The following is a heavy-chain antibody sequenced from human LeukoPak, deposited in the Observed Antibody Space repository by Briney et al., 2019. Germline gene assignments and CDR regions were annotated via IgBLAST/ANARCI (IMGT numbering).Heavy chain of an antibody. CDR1: GYTFTGYY. V-gene: IGHV1-2*02. CDR2: INPNSGGT. CDR3: AREGFYYDSSGYYERDAFDI. J-gene: IGHJ3*02. Sequence: GASVKVSCKASGYTFTGYYMHWVRQAPGQGLEWMGWINPNSGGTNYAQKFQGRVTMTRDTSISTAYMELSRLRSDDTAVYYCAREGFYYDSSGYYERDAFDIWGQGTMVTVSS. D-gene: IGHD3-22*01.